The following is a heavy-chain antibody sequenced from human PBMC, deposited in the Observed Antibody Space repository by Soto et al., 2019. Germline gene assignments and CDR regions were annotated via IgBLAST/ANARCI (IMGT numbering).Heavy chain of an antibody. CDR1: GGSISSGGYS. Sequence: QLQLQESGSGLVKPSQTLSLTCAVSGGSISSGGYSWSWIRQPPGKGLEWIGYIYHSGSTYYNPSLKSRVTISVDRSKNQFSLKLSSVTAADTAVYYCASGGYYDSSGLGHVYSGQGTLVTVSS. D-gene: IGHD3-22*01. CDR3: ASGGYYDSSGLGHVY. CDR2: IYHSGST. J-gene: IGHJ4*02. V-gene: IGHV4-30-2*01.